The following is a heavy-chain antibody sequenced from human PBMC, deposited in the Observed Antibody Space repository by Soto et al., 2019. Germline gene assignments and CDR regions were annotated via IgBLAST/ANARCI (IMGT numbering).Heavy chain of an antibody. D-gene: IGHD1-26*01. Sequence: QVQLVQSGAEVRKPGASVKVSCKASGYTFSTYDINWVRQATGQGLEWMGWMNPNSGDTDYAQNFQGRVTMTRDTSISSMYMELSSLRSEDTGIYYCALIGATLAFDIWGQGTMVTVSS. V-gene: IGHV1-8*01. J-gene: IGHJ3*02. CDR2: MNPNSGDT. CDR1: GYTFSTYD. CDR3: ALIGATLAFDI.